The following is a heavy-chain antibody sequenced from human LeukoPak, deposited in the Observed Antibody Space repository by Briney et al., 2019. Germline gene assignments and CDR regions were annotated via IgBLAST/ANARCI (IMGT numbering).Heavy chain of an antibody. V-gene: IGHV1-69*05. J-gene: IGHJ4*02. Sequence: ASVKVSCKASGGTFSSYAISWVRQAPGRGLEWMGRIIPIFGTANYAQKFQGRVTITTDESTSTAYMELSSLRSEDTAVYYCARYRDSNYGYGPYFDYWGQGTLVTVSS. D-gene: IGHD4-11*01. CDR1: GGTFSSYA. CDR3: ARYRDSNYGYGPYFDY. CDR2: IIPIFGTA.